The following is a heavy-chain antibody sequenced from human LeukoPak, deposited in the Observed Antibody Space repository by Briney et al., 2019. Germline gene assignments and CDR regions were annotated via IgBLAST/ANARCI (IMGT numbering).Heavy chain of an antibody. D-gene: IGHD6-19*01. J-gene: IGHJ3*02. Sequence: PGGSLRLSCAASGFTFSDYYMSWIRQAPGKGLEWVSYISSSSSSYTNYADSVKGRFTISRDNAKNSLYLQMNSLGAEDTAVYYCARVWVVAGSGERAFDIWGQGTMVTVSS. V-gene: IGHV3-11*06. CDR3: ARVWVVAGSGERAFDI. CDR1: GFTFSDYY. CDR2: ISSSSSSYT.